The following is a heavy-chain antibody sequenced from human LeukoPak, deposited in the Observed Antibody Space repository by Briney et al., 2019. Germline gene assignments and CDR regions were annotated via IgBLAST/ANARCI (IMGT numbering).Heavy chain of an antibody. CDR3: ATPRGGTYYDILGPNLG. Sequence: PGGSLRLSCAASGFTFSSYSMNWVRQATGKGLEWVSSISSSGSYIYYADSVRGRFTISRDNAKNSVHLQMNSLGAEDTAVYYCATPRGGTYYDILGPNLGWGQGTLVTVSS. V-gene: IGHV3-21*01. D-gene: IGHD3-9*01. CDR1: GFTFSSYS. J-gene: IGHJ4*02. CDR2: ISSSGSYI.